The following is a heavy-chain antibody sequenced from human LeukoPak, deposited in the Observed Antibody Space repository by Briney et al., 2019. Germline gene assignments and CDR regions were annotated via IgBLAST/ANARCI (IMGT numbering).Heavy chain of an antibody. CDR2: VRNDGSHE. J-gene: IGHJ4*02. Sequence: GGSLRLSCATSGFSFSNFGMYWVRQAPGKGLEWVGFVRNDGSHEKYGDSVEGRFTISRDNSESRLYLQMSSLRADDTAVYYCAKDPENNGYSDGSFDYWGQGTLVTVSS. CDR3: AKDPENNGYSDGSFDY. D-gene: IGHD3-22*01. V-gene: IGHV3-30*02. CDR1: GFSFSNFG.